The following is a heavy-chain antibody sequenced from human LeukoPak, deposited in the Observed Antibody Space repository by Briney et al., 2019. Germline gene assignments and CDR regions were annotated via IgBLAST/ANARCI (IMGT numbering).Heavy chain of an antibody. Sequence: PGGSLRPSCAASGFTFSSYGMHWVRQAPGKGLEWVAVISYDGSNKYYADSVKGRFTISRDNSKNTLYLQMNSLRAEDTAVYYCAKGGYSSRLYYFDYWGQGTLVTVSS. J-gene: IGHJ4*02. CDR2: ISYDGSNK. CDR1: GFTFSSYG. CDR3: AKGGYSSRLYYFDY. V-gene: IGHV3-30*18. D-gene: IGHD6-13*01.